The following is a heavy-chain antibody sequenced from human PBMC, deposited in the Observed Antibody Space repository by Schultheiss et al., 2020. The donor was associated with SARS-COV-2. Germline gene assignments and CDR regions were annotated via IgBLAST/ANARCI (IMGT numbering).Heavy chain of an antibody. CDR3: ARGGEAWYSRPDEGDWFDP. CDR1: GGTFSSYA. V-gene: IGHV1-2*04. CDR2: INPNSGGT. Sequence: ASVKVSCKASGGTFSSYAISWVRQAPGQGLEWMGWINPNSGGTNYAQKFQGWVTMTRDTSISTAYMELSRLRSDDTAVYYCARGGEAWYSRPDEGDWFDPWGQGTLVTVSS. D-gene: IGHD6-13*01. J-gene: IGHJ5*02.